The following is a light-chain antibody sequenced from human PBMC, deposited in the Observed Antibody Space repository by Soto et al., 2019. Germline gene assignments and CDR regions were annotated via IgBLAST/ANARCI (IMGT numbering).Light chain of an antibody. Sequence: EIVLTQSPGTLSLSPGERATLSCRASQSVMGSYLAWYQQKPGQAPRLLIFHASTRATGIPDRFSGSGSGTEFTLTISSLEPEDFAVYYCQQRYNWPLTFGGGTKVDIK. CDR1: QSVMGSY. CDR2: HAS. CDR3: QQRYNWPLT. J-gene: IGKJ4*01. V-gene: IGKV3D-20*02.